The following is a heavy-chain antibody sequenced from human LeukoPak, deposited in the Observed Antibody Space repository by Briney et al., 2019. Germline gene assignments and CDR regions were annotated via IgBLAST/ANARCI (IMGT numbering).Heavy chain of an antibody. CDR3: ARGGVGIAAAGSYGMDV. CDR2: ISAYNGNT. J-gene: IGHJ6*02. D-gene: IGHD6-13*01. CDR1: GYTFTSYG. V-gene: IGHV1-18*01. Sequence: ASVKVSCKASGYTFTSYGISWVRQAPGQGLEWMGWISAYNGNTNYAQKLQGRVTMTTDTSTSTAYMELRSLRSDDTAVYYRARGGVGIAAAGSYGMDVWGQGTTVTVSS.